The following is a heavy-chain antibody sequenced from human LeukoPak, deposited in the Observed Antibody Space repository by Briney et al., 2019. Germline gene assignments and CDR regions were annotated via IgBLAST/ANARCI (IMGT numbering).Heavy chain of an antibody. V-gene: IGHV3-30-3*01. CDR3: ARARIRLGGWYAFDY. J-gene: IGHJ4*02. CDR1: GFTFSFYA. Sequence: GGCLRLSCAASGFTFSFYAMHWVRQAPGKGLEWVAVISYDGTNKYYADSVKGRFTISRDTSKNTLFLQMNSLRAEDTAVYYCARARIRLGGWYAFDYWGQGTLVTVSS. CDR2: ISYDGTNK. D-gene: IGHD6-19*01.